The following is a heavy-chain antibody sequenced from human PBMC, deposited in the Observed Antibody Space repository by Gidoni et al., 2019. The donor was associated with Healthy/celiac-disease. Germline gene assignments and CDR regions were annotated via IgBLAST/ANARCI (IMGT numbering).Heavy chain of an antibody. CDR1: GGTFSSYA. Sequence: QVQLVQSGAEVQKPGSSVKVSCKASGGTFSSYAISCVRQAPGQGLEWMGGIIPIFGIANYAQKFQGRVTITADKSTSTAYMELSSLRSEDTAVYYCASRVCTSCYTIFDYYYYGMDVWGQGTTVTVSS. J-gene: IGHJ6*02. D-gene: IGHD2-2*02. CDR2: IIPIFGIA. V-gene: IGHV1-69*17. CDR3: ASRVCTSCYTIFDYYYYGMDV.